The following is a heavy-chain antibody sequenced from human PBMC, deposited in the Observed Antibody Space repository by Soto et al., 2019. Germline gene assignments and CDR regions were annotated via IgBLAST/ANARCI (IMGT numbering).Heavy chain of an antibody. V-gene: IGHV3-30*18. CDR3: AKDLHIVVVTATRGYFQH. D-gene: IGHD2-21*02. CDR2: ISYDGSNK. J-gene: IGHJ1*01. Sequence: SLRLSCAASGFTFSSYGMHWVRQAPGKGLEWVAVISYDGSNKYYADSVKGRFTISRDKSKNTLYLQMNSLRAEDTAVYYCAKDLHIVVVTATRGYFQHWGQGTLVTVS. CDR1: GFTFSSYG.